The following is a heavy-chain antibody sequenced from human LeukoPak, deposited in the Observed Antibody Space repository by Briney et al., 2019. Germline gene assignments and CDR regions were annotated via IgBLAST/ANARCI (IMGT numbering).Heavy chain of an antibody. CDR1: GFTFDDYG. CDR2: INWNGGST. CDR3: ARDHVYYDSSSLTRYYFDY. V-gene: IGHV3-20*04. Sequence: GGSLRLSCAASGFTFDDYGMSWVRQAPGKGLEWVSGINWNGGSTGYADSVKGRFTISRDNAKNSLYLQMNSLRAEDTALYYCARDHVYYDSSSLTRYYFDYWGQGTLVTVSS. J-gene: IGHJ4*02. D-gene: IGHD3-22*01.